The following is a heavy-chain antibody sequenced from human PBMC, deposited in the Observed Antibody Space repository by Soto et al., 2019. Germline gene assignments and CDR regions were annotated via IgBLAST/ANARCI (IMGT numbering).Heavy chain of an antibody. V-gene: IGHV1-18*04. Sequence: ASVKFSCKASVYTLTSYGISWLRHAPGQGLEWMGWISAYNGNTNYAQKLKGRVTMTTDTSTSTAYMEPRSLRSDDTAVYYCERRDRSGFSYWLDTWGQGTLVTVYS. D-gene: IGHD3-22*01. CDR2: ISAYNGNT. J-gene: IGHJ5*02. CDR1: VYTLTSYG. CDR3: ERRDRSGFSYWLDT.